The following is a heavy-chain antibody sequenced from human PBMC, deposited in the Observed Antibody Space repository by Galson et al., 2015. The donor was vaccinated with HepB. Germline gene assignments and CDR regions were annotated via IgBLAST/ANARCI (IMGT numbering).Heavy chain of an antibody. CDR1: GYTFTSYG. J-gene: IGHJ6*03. CDR3: ARRNIVVVPAAKKDYYYFYYMDV. Sequence: SVKVSCKASGYTFTSYGISWVRQAPGQGPEWMGWISAYNGNTNYAQKLQGRVTMTTDTSTSTAYMELRSLRSDDTAVYYCARRNIVVVPAAKKDYYYFYYMDVWGKGTTVTVSS. CDR2: ISAYNGNT. D-gene: IGHD2-2*01. V-gene: IGHV1-18*01.